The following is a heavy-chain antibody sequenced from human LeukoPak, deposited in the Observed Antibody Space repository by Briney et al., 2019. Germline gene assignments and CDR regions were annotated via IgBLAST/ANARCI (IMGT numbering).Heavy chain of an antibody. CDR3: ARDYCTTGVCYSYFDY. J-gene: IGHJ4*02. CDR2: INPNSGGT. D-gene: IGHD2-8*01. CDR1: GYTFTGYY. V-gene: IGHV1-2*06. Sequence: ASVKVSCKASGYTFTGYYMHWVRQAPGQRLEWMGRINPNSGGTNYAQKFQGRVTMTRDTSISTAYMELSRLRSDDTAVYYCARDYCTTGVCYSYFDYWGQGTLVTVSS.